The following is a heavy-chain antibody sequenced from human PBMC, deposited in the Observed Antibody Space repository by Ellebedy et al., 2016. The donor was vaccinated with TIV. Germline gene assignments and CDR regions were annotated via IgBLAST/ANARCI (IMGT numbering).Heavy chain of an antibody. CDR1: GFTFSTYN. D-gene: IGHD3-10*01. Sequence: GESLKISCTASGFTFSTYNMNWVRQAPGKGLEWVSFISSSGTTTNYADSVKGRFTISRDNDKKSLFLQMSSLRAEDTAVYYCAPRDGSYTYWGQGTLVTVSP. CDR2: ISSSGTTT. J-gene: IGHJ4*02. CDR3: APRDGSYTY. V-gene: IGHV3-48*04.